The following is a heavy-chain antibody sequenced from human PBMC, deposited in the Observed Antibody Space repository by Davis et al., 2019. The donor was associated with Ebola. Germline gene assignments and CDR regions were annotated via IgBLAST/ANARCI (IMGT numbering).Heavy chain of an antibody. CDR1: GFTFTDYT. V-gene: IGHV3-21*01. J-gene: IGHJ2*01. CDR2: ISSISNYI. D-gene: IGHD3-3*01. CDR3: ARGPKDRSANYENWYFDL. Sequence: GGSLRLSCAASGFTFTDYTLHWVRRAPGRGLEWVASISSISNYIHYASSMMGRFTVSRDNAKKSLYLQMNSLRAGDTAVYYCARGPKDRSANYENWYFDLWGHGTLVTVAS.